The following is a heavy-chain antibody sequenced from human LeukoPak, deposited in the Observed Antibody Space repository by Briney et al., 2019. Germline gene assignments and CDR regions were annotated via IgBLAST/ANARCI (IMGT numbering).Heavy chain of an antibody. V-gene: IGHV4-59*07. J-gene: IGHJ5*02. CDR1: GGSINDFY. CDR3: ARGGYGSGNYVYWLDP. D-gene: IGHD3-10*01. CDR2: NYSTGST. Sequence: SDTLSLTCTVSGGSINDFYWNWFRRPSGKGLECIGYNYSTGSTNYNPSLKSRVTISLDTSKKQFSLKLSSVTAADTALYFCARGGYGSGNYVYWLDPWGQGTLVTVSS.